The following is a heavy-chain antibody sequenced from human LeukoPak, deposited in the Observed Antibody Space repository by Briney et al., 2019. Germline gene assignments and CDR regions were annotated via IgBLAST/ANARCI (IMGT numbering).Heavy chain of an antibody. V-gene: IGHV3-48*02. Sequence: AGGSLRLSCAASGFTFSSYSMNWVRQAPGQGLEWVSYISTSRSTIYYAASVKGRFTISRDNAKNSLYLQMSSLRDEDPAMYYCARGFNRAFDFWGQGTLVTVSS. CDR1: GFTFSSYS. J-gene: IGHJ4*02. D-gene: IGHD3-10*01. CDR2: ISTSRSTI. CDR3: ARGFNRAFDF.